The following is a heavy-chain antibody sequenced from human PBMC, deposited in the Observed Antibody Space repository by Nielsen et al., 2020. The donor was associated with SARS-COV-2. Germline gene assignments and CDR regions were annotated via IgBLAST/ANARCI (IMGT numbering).Heavy chain of an antibody. CDR3: ARGPLLRYFDWLFDY. CDR1: GGSFSGYY. Sequence: LRLSCAVYGGSFSGYYWSWIRQPPGKGLEWIGYIYYSGSTYYNPSLKSRVTISVDTSKNQFSLKLSSVTAADTALYYCARGPLLRYFDWLFDYWGQGTLVTVSS. CDR2: IYYSGST. J-gene: IGHJ4*02. V-gene: IGHV4-30-4*08. D-gene: IGHD3-9*01.